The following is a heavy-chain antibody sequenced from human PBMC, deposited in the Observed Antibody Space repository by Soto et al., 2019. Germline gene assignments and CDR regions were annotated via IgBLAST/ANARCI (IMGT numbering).Heavy chain of an antibody. Sequence: QITLQESGPTLVKPTQTLTLTCTFSGFSLSTSAVGVGWIRQPPGKALEWLSVIYGDDDKRSSPSLRSRLTITKDTSKDQVVLTMNNMDPVDTATYYCAHRHLDSAGLFDYGGQGILVTVSS. CDR2: IYGDDDK. V-gene: IGHV2-5*02. CDR1: GFSLSTSAVG. CDR3: AHRHLDSAGLFDY. J-gene: IGHJ4*02.